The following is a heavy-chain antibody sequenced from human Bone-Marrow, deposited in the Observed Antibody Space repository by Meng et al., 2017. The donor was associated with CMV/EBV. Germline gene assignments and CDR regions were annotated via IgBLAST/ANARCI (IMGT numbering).Heavy chain of an antibody. CDR2: ISYDGSNK. J-gene: IGHJ6*02. V-gene: IGHV3-30*04. CDR3: ARGLKQWTYYYYYGMDV. D-gene: IGHD6-19*01. CDR1: GFTFSSYA. Sequence: GESLKISCAASGFTFSSYAMHWVRQAPGKGLEWVAVISYDGSNKYYADSVKGRFTISRDNSKNTLYLQMNSLRAEDTAVYYCARGLKQWTYYYYYGMDVWGQGTTVTVSS.